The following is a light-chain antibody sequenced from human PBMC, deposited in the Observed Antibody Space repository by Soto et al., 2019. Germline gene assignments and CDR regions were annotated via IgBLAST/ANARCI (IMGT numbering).Light chain of an antibody. Sequence: QSALTQPASVSGSPVQSIAISCTGTSSDGGGYNYVSWYQHHPGKAPKLMIYDVSNRPSGVSNRFSGSKSGNTASLTISGLQAEDEADYYCSSYTTSSTVVFGGGTKLTVL. CDR3: SSYTTSSTVV. V-gene: IGLV2-14*03. CDR1: SSDGGGYNY. J-gene: IGLJ2*01. CDR2: DVS.